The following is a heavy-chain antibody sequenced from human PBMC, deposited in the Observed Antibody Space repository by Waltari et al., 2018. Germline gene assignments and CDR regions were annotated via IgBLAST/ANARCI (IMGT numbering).Heavy chain of an antibody. Sequence: QVHLVQSGAEVKKPGASVKVSCKASGYTFTGYYIQWVRRAPGQGLEWMGRSNPNSGDTKYAQKCQCRVTLTRDTSINTAYMELSSLKSDDTAVYYCARDLGSDYGNRDYWGQGTLVTVPS. J-gene: IGHJ4*02. CDR3: ARDLGSDYGNRDY. D-gene: IGHD4-17*01. V-gene: IGHV1-2*06. CDR1: GYTFTGYY. CDR2: SNPNSGDT.